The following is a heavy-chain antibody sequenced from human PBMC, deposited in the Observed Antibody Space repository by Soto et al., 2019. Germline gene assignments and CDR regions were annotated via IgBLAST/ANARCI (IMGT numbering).Heavy chain of an antibody. CDR2: IYYSGST. J-gene: IGHJ5*02. V-gene: IGHV4-59*01. CDR1: GGSISSYY. Sequence: PSDTLSLTCTVSGGSISSYYWSWIRQPPGKGLEWIGYIYYSGSTNYNPSLKSRVTISVDTSKNQFSLKLSSVTAADTAVYYCARDRLGYCSGTSCYTDWFDPWGQGTLVTVSS. D-gene: IGHD2-2*02. CDR3: ARDRLGYCSGTSCYTDWFDP.